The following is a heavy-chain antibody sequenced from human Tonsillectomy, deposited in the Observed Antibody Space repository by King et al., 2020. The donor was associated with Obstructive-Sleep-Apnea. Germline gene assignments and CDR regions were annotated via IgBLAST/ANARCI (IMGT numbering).Heavy chain of an antibody. V-gene: IGHV4-59*01. Sequence: VQLQESGPGLVRPSETLSLTCTVPGGSLSGYYWSWIRQPPGKGLEWIGFIYYSGGTNYNPSLKSRVTISVSTSRNQFFLELRSVTSADTAFYYCARDGYNFNYFDYWGQGALVTVSS. D-gene: IGHD5-24*01. CDR3: ARDGYNFNYFDY. CDR2: IYYSGGT. J-gene: IGHJ4*02. CDR1: GGSLSGYY.